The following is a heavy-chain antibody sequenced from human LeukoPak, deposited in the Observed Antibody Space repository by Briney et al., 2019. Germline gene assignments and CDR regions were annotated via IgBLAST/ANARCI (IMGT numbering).Heavy chain of an antibody. V-gene: IGHV1-69*13. CDR2: IIPIFGTA. CDR1: GGTFSSYA. J-gene: IGHJ4*02. Sequence: ASVKVSCKASGGTFSSYAISWVRQAPGQGLEWMGGIIPIFGTANYAQKFQGRVTITADESTSTAYMELSSLRSEGTAVYYCARAGYYGSGSYYDYFGYWGQGTLVTVSS. D-gene: IGHD3-10*01. CDR3: ARAGYYGSGSYYDYFGY.